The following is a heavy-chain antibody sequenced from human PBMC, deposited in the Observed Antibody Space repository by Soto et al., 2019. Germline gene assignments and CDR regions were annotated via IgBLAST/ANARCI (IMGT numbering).Heavy chain of an antibody. D-gene: IGHD3-3*01. J-gene: IGHJ6*02. CDR3: AREAIFGVVMVYYYGMDV. CDR1: GYTFTSYG. CDR2: ISAYNGNT. Sequence: GASVKVSCKASGYTFTSYGISWVRQAPGQGLERMGWISAYNGNTNYAQKLQGRVTMTTDTSTSTAYMELRSLRSDDTAVYYCAREAIFGVVMVYYYGMDVWGQGTTVTVSS. V-gene: IGHV1-18*01.